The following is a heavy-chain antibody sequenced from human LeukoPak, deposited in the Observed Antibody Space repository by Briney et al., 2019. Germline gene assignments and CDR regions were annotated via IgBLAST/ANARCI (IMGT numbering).Heavy chain of an antibody. V-gene: IGHV3-30-3*01. CDR2: ISYDGSNK. CDR1: GFTLSSYA. J-gene: IGHJ5*02. Sequence: PGGSLRLSCAASGFTLSSYAMHWVRQAPGKGLEWVAVISYDGSNKYYADSVKGRFTISRDNSKNTLYLQMNGLRAEDTAVYYCARDLRKGPPPPTEYGDYGFDPWGQGTLVTVSS. CDR3: ARDLRKGPPPPTEYGDYGFDP. D-gene: IGHD4-17*01.